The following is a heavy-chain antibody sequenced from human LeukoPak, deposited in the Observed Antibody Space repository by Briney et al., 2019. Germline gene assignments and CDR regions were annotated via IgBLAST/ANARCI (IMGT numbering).Heavy chain of an antibody. CDR1: GFTFSSYW. CDR2: IKQDGSEK. V-gene: IGHV3-7*01. D-gene: IGHD3-10*02. CDR3: AELGITMIGGV. J-gene: IGHJ6*04. Sequence: HAGGSLRLSCAASGFTFSSYWMSWVRQTPGKGLEWVANIKQDGSEKYYVDSVEGRFTISRDNARISLYLQMNSLRAEDTAVYYCAELGITMIGGVWGKGTTVTISS.